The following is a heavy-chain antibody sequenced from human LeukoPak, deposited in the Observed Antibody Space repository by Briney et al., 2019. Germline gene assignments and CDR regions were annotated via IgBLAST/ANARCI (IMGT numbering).Heavy chain of an antibody. J-gene: IGHJ4*02. D-gene: IGHD3-16*01. CDR2: IYSDGTT. CDR1: GFTVSNNY. Sequence: GGSLRLSCAASGFTVSNNYMSWVRQAPGKKLEWVSDIYSDGTTFYADSVKGRFTISRDNSKNTLYLQMNSLRAEDTAVYYCAKWGDKRDYWGQGTLVTVSS. CDR3: AKWGDKRDY. V-gene: IGHV3-53*05.